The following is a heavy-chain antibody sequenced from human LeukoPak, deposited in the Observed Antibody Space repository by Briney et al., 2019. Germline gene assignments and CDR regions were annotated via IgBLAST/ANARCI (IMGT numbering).Heavy chain of an antibody. CDR3: ARRDYYSGSYVDY. CDR2: ISGSGGST. D-gene: IGHD3-10*01. CDR1: GFTSSSYG. J-gene: IGHJ4*02. Sequence: GGSLRLSCAASGFTSSSYGMMWVRQAPGKGLEWASGISGSGGSTYYADSVKGRFTISRDNSKNTLYLQVNSLRVEDTALYYCARRDYYSGSYVDYWGQGTLVTVSS. V-gene: IGHV3-23*01.